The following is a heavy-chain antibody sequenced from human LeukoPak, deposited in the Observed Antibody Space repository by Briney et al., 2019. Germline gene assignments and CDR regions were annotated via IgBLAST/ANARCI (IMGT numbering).Heavy chain of an antibody. J-gene: IGHJ4*02. CDR3: TRDVYSSGWYAGETYFDY. CDR1: GFTFRDAG. CDR2: IKSKTDGGTT. D-gene: IGHD6-19*01. Sequence: GGSLRLSCTASGFTFRDAGMSWVRQAPGKGLEWVGRIKSKTDGGTTDYAAPVKGRFTISRDDSKNTLYLQMSSLKTEDTAVYYCTRDVYSSGWYAGETYFDYWGQGTLVTVSS. V-gene: IGHV3-15*01.